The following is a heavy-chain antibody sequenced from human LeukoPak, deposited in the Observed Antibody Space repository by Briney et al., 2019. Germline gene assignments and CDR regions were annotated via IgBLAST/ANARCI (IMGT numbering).Heavy chain of an antibody. V-gene: IGHV1-69*05. J-gene: IGHJ3*02. CDR3: ARDNGGYVGAFDI. D-gene: IGHD5-12*01. CDR1: GGTFSSYA. Sequence: SVKISCKASGGTFSSYAISWVRQAPGQGLEWMGRIIPIFGTANYAQKFQGRVTITTDESTSTAYMELSSLRSEDTAVHYCARDNGGYVGAFDIWGQGTMVTVSS. CDR2: IIPIFGTA.